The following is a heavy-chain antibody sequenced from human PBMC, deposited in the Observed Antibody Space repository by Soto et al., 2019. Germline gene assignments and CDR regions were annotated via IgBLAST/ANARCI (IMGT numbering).Heavy chain of an antibody. Sequence: ASVKVSCKASGYTFTGYYMHCVRQAPGQGLEWMGWINPNSGGTNYAQKFQGWVTMTRDTSISTAYMELSRLRSDDTAVYYCARGGGITIFGVVTTNWFDPWGQGTLVTVSS. CDR3: ARGGGITIFGVVTTNWFDP. D-gene: IGHD3-3*01. J-gene: IGHJ5*02. V-gene: IGHV1-2*04. CDR2: INPNSGGT. CDR1: GYTFTGYY.